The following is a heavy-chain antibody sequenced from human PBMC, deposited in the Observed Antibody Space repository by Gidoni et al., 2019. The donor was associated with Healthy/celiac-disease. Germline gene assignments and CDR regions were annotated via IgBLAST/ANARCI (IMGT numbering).Heavy chain of an antibody. J-gene: IGHJ6*02. CDR2: TYYRSKWYN. Sequence: QVQLQQSGPGLVKPSQTLSLTCAISGDSVSSNSAAWTWIRQSPSRGLEWLGRTYYRSKWYNDYAVSVKSRITINPDTSKNQFSLQLNSVTPEDTAVYYCARDGPPYSSGWYAGLVGMDVWGQGTTVTVSS. D-gene: IGHD6-19*01. CDR3: ARDGPPYSSGWYAGLVGMDV. CDR1: GDSVSSNSAA. V-gene: IGHV6-1*01.